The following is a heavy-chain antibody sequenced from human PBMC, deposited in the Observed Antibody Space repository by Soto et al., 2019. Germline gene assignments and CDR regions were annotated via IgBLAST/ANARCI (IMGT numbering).Heavy chain of an antibody. Sequence: SETLSLTCTVSGDSISNYYWNWIRQSAGKGLEWIGRIYTSGTTYYNPSLKSRVTVSIDTSKNQLSLKLTSVTAADTAVYFCAGDEGYYYSGKDVWGQGTTVTVPS. D-gene: IGHD3-10*01. CDR2: IYTSGTT. CDR1: GDSISNYY. CDR3: AGDEGYYYSGKDV. V-gene: IGHV4-4*07. J-gene: IGHJ6*02.